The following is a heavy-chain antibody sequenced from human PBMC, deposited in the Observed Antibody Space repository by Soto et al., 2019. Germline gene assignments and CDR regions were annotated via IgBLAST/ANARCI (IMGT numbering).Heavy chain of an antibody. CDR3: ARNQVVAWAFDI. CDR2: ISSSGSTI. J-gene: IGHJ3*02. CDR1: GITFGSRA. D-gene: IGHD3-22*01. V-gene: IGHV3-48*04. Sequence: GSLRLSCVASGITFGSRAMSWVRQAPGEGLEWVSYISSSGSTIYYADSVKGRFTISRDNAKNSLYLQMNSLRAEDTAVYYCARNQVVAWAFDIWGQGTMVTVSS.